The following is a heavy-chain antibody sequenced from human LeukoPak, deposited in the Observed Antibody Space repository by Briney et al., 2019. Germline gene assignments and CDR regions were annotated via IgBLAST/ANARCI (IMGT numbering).Heavy chain of an antibody. D-gene: IGHD3-10*01. CDR2: IQGDGSNT. Sequence: PGGSLRLSCVASGFTFSKNWMHWVRHAPGKGLVWVSRIQGDGSNTNYADSVKGRFSISRDNAKNTVYLQMNSLRAEDTGIYYCARDSGGSGSYYGYWGQGTLVTVSS. V-gene: IGHV3-74*01. CDR1: GFTFSKNW. CDR3: ARDSGGSGSYYGY. J-gene: IGHJ4*02.